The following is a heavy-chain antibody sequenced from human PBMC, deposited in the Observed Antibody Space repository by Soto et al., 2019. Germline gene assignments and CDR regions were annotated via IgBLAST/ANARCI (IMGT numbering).Heavy chain of an antibody. CDR1: GGSITGYY. J-gene: IGHJ6*02. CDR2: IYYSRST. CDR3: VREGYYDTSNYPRYYYYGMDI. D-gene: IGHD3-22*01. V-gene: IGHV4-59*01. Sequence: SETLSLTCTVSGGSITGYYWSWIRQPPGKGLEWIGIIYYSRSTNYNPSLRSRVTISVDRSKNQFSLMLSSVPAADTAVYYCVREGYYDTSNYPRYYYYGMDIWGQGTTVTVS.